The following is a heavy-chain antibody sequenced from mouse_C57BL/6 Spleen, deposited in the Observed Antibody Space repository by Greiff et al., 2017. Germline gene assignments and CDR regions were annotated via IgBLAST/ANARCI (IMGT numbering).Heavy chain of an antibody. V-gene: IGHV1-80*01. CDR2: IYPGDGDT. Sequence: ESGAELVKPGASVKISCKASGYAFSSYWMNWVKQRPGKGLEWIGQIYPGDGDTNYNGKFKGQATLTADKSSSTAYMQLSSLTSEDSAVYFCARGGLTGLYAMDYWGQGTSVTVSS. J-gene: IGHJ4*01. CDR1: GYAFSSYW. CDR3: ARGGLTGLYAMDY. D-gene: IGHD3-1*01.